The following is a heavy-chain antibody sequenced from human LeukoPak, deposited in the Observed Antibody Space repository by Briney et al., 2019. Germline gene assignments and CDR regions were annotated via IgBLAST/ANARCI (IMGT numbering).Heavy chain of an antibody. Sequence: ASVKVSCKASGYTFTSYGISWVRQAPGQGLEWMGWISAYNGNTNYAQKLQGRVTMTTDTSTSTAYMEMRSLRSDDTAVYYCARGGYYYDSSGYHSYFDYWGQGTLVTVSS. CDR2: ISAYNGNT. J-gene: IGHJ4*02. CDR3: ARGGYYYDSSGYHSYFDY. CDR1: GYTFTSYG. D-gene: IGHD3-22*01. V-gene: IGHV1-18*01.